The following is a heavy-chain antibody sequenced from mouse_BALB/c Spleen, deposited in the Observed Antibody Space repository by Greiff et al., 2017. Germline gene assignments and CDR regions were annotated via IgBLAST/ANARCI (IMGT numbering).Heavy chain of an antibody. V-gene: IGHV1-7*01. CDR3: ARVGDYRCDWFAY. CDR1: GYTFTSYW. Sequence: VQLQESGAELAKPGASVKMSCKASGYTFTSYWMHWVKQRPGQGLEWIGYINPSTGYTEYNQKFKDKATLTADKSSSTAYMQLSSLTSEDSAVYYCARVGDYRCDWFAYWGQGTLVTVSA. D-gene: IGHD2-14*01. J-gene: IGHJ3*01. CDR2: INPSTGYT.